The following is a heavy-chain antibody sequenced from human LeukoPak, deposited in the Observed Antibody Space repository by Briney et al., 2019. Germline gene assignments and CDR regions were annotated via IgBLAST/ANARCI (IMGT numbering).Heavy chain of an antibody. Sequence: GASVKVSCKASGGTFSGYAISWVRQAPGQGLEWMGGIIPIFGTANYAQKFQGRVTITADESTSTAYMELSSLRSEDTAVYYCARARGINYYDSSGYYSYFDYWGQGTLVTVSS. J-gene: IGHJ4*02. CDR1: GGTFSGYA. V-gene: IGHV1-69*13. CDR3: ARARGINYYDSSGYYSYFDY. CDR2: IIPIFGTA. D-gene: IGHD3-22*01.